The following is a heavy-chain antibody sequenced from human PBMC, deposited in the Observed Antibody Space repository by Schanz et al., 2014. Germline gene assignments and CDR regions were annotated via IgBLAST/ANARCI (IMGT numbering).Heavy chain of an antibody. D-gene: IGHD3-22*01. CDR3: VRDSFFAFDY. CDR1: GFTFSSYW. V-gene: IGHV3-15*01. Sequence: EVQLVESGGGLVQPGGSLRLSCAASGFTFSSYWMHWVRQAPGKGLEWVGRIKGKTDGGTADYAAPMKGRFTMSRDNAKNSVFLQMNSLRAEDTAVYYCVRDSFFAFDYWGQGTLVTVSS. J-gene: IGHJ4*02. CDR2: IKGKTDGGTA.